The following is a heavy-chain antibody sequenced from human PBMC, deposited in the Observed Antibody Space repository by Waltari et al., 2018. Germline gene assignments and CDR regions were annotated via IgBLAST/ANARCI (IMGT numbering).Heavy chain of an antibody. J-gene: IGHJ3*02. Sequence: QVQLQQWGAGLLKPSETLSLTCAVYGGSFSGYYWSWIRQPPGKGLEWIGEINHSGSTNYNPSLKSRVTISVDTSKNQFSLKLSSVTAADTAVYYCAGAEGPYDLDAFDIWGQGTMVTVSS. D-gene: IGHD2-8*01. V-gene: IGHV4-34*01. CDR3: AGAEGPYDLDAFDI. CDR2: INHSGST. CDR1: GGSFSGYY.